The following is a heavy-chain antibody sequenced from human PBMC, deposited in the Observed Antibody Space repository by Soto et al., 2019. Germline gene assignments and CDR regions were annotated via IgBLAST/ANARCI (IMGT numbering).Heavy chain of an antibody. V-gene: IGHV3-43*01. CDR2: ISWDGGST. CDR1: GVTFDYYT. CDR3: ARVSECGCSIDY. Sequence: QPWGTLRLSCAASGVTFDYYTMHWVRQSPGKGLEWVSLISWDGGSTYYADSVKGRFTISRDNSKNTLYLQMNSLRAEDTAVYYCARVSECGCSIDYWGQGTLVTVSS. J-gene: IGHJ4*02. D-gene: IGHD6-19*01.